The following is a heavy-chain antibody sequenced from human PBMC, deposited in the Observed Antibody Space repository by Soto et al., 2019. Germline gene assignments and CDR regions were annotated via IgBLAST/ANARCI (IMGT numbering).Heavy chain of an antibody. CDR3: ARVVVAGTWWFDP. CDR2: IYYSGST. D-gene: IGHD6-19*01. CDR1: GGSVSSGSYY. V-gene: IGHV4-61*01. Sequence: SETLSLTCTVSGGSVSSGSYYWSWIRQPPGKGLEWIGYIYYSGSTNYNPSLKSRVTISVDTSKNQFSLKLSSVTAADTAVYYCARVVVAGTWWFDPWGQGTLVTVSS. J-gene: IGHJ5*02.